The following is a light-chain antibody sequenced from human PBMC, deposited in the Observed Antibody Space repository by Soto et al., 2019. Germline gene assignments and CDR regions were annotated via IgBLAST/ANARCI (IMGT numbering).Light chain of an antibody. CDR2: GAS. Sequence: EIVLTQSPATLSLSPGERATLSFRASQSVSSSLAWYQHKPGQAPRLLISGASTGATGIPDRFSGSGSGTDFTLTISRLEPEDFAVYYCQQYDSSPSWTFGQGTKVDI. CDR3: QQYDSSPSWT. J-gene: IGKJ1*01. V-gene: IGKV3-20*01. CDR1: QSVSSS.